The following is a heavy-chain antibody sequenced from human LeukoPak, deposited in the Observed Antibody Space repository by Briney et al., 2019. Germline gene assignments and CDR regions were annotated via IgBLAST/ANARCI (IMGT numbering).Heavy chain of an antibody. CDR1: GGSISSYY. J-gene: IGHJ2*01. V-gene: IGHV4-59*01. CDR2: TYYSGST. D-gene: IGHD6-19*01. Sequence: PSETLSLTCTVSGGSISSYYWSWIRQPPGKGLEWIGYTYYSGSTNYNPSLKSRVTISVDTSKNQFSLKLSSVTAADTAVYYCARVKGYDSSPWYFDLWGRGTLVTVSS. CDR3: ARVKGYDSSPWYFDL.